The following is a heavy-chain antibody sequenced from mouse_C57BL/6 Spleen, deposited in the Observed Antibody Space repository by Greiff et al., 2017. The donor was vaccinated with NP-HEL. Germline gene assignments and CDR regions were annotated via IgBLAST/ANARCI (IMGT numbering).Heavy chain of an antibody. J-gene: IGHJ4*01. CDR1: GYAFSSYW. CDR3: ARSDDSYAMDY. V-gene: IGHV1-80*01. Sequence: VQLQQSGAELVKPGASVKISCKASGYAFSSYWMNWVKQRPGKGLGRIGQIYPGDGDTNYNGKFKGKATLTADKSSSTAYMQLSSLTSEDSAVYFCARSDDSYAMDYWGQGTSVTVSS. CDR2: IYPGDGDT.